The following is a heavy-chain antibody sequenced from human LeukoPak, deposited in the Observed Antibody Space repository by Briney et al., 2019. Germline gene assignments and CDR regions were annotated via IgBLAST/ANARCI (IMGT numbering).Heavy chain of an antibody. D-gene: IGHD3-22*01. Sequence: ASVKVSCKASGYTFTSYGISWVRQAPGQGLEWMGWISAYNGNTNYAQKLQGRVTMTTDTSTSTAYMELRSLRSDDTAVYYCTRGGYYDSSGYRRYYFDYWGQGTLVTVSS. V-gene: IGHV1-18*01. CDR1: GYTFTSYG. J-gene: IGHJ4*02. CDR3: TRGGYYDSSGYRRYYFDY. CDR2: ISAYNGNT.